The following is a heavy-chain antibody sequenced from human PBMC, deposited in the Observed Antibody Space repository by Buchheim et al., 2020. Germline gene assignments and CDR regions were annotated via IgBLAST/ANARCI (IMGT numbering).Heavy chain of an antibody. J-gene: IGHJ4*02. CDR2: IYYSGSS. Sequence: QLQLQESGPGLVKPSETLSLICTVSGGSISSSTYYWGWIRQPPGKGLEWIGSIYYSGSSYYNPSLKSRVTISVDTSKNHFSLKLNSVTAADTAVYYCATIPITLVRSDYWGQGTL. CDR1: GGSISSSTYY. CDR3: ATIPITLVRSDY. V-gene: IGHV4-39*07. D-gene: IGHD3-10*01.